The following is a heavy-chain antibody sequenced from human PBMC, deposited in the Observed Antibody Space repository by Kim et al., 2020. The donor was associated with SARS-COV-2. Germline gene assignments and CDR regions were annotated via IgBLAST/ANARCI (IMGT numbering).Heavy chain of an antibody. Sequence: GGSLRLSCAASGFTFSSYAMHWVRQAPGKGLEWVAVISYDGSNKYYADSVKGRFTISRDNSKNTLYLQMNSLRAEDTAVYYCARGLIVGARVDYWGQGTLVTVSS. J-gene: IGHJ4*02. CDR1: GFTFSSYA. V-gene: IGHV3-30-3*01. CDR2: ISYDGSNK. D-gene: IGHD1-26*01. CDR3: ARGLIVGARVDY.